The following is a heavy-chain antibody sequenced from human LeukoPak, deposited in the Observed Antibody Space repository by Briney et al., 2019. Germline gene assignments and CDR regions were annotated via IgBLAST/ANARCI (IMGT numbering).Heavy chain of an antibody. CDR3: AKDRSAGTGYFDY. Sequence: GGSLRLSCAASGFTFSSYGMGWVRQAPGKGLEWVAVIWYDGSNKYYAGSVKGRFTISRENSKDTLYLQTNSPRAEDTAVYYCAKDRSAGTGYFDYWGQGTLVTVSS. J-gene: IGHJ4*02. CDR2: IWYDGSNK. V-gene: IGHV3-33*06. D-gene: IGHD6-13*01. CDR1: GFTFSSYG.